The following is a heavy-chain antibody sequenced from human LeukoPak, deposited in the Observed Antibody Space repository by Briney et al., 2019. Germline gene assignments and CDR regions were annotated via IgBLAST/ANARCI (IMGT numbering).Heavy chain of an antibody. Sequence: ASVKVSCKVSGYTLTELSMHWVRQAPGKGLEWMGGFDPEDGETIYAQKFQGRVTMTEDTSTDTAYMELSSLRSEDTAVNYCTVRFLEWFAAHYFDYWGQGTLVTVSS. CDR2: FDPEDGET. D-gene: IGHD3-3*01. J-gene: IGHJ4*02. CDR3: TVRFLEWFAAHYFDY. V-gene: IGHV1-24*01. CDR1: GYTLTELS.